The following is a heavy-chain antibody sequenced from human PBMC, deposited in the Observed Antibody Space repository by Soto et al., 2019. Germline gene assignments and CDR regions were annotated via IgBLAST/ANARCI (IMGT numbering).Heavy chain of an antibody. CDR3: AKDSSGSYEGHFDY. CDR1: GFTFSSYG. V-gene: IGHV3-30*18. D-gene: IGHD1-26*01. CDR2: ISYDGSNK. J-gene: IGHJ4*02. Sequence: GGSLRLSCAASGFTFSSYGMHWVRQAPGKGLEWVAVISYDGSNKYYADSVKGRFTISRDNSKNTLYLQMNSLRAEDTAVYYCAKDSSGSYEGHFDYWGQGTLVTVSS.